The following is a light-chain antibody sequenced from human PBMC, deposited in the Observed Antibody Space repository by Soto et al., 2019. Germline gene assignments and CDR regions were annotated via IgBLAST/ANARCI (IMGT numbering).Light chain of an antibody. Sequence: DIVLTQSPATLSLSPGESATLSCRASQSVTSYLAWFQQKPGQAPRLLIYDASNTATGIPARFSGSGSGTDFTLTISSLEPEDVAVYYCLQRSNWPFAFGGGTRVEIK. V-gene: IGKV3-11*01. CDR3: LQRSNWPFA. J-gene: IGKJ4*01. CDR1: QSVTSY. CDR2: DAS.